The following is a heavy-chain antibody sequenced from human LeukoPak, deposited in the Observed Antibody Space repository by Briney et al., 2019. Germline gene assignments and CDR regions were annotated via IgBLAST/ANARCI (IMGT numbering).Heavy chain of an antibody. CDR2: IYSGGST. CDR3: ARGPRAGGRAFDI. Sequence: GGSLRLSCAASGFTVSSNYMSWVRQAPGKGLEWVSVIYSGGSTYYADSVKGRFTISRDNSKNTLYLQMNSLRAEDTAVYYCARGPRAGGRAFDIWGQGTMVTVSS. V-gene: IGHV3-53*01. CDR1: GFTVSSNY. J-gene: IGHJ3*02.